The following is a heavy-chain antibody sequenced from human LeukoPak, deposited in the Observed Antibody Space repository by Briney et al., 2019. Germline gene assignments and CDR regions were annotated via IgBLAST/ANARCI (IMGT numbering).Heavy chain of an antibody. V-gene: IGHV4-30-4*02. CDR1: GGSISSGDYY. CDR3: ARDSRVVVPAAMPIYYYYYGMDV. J-gene: IGHJ6*02. D-gene: IGHD2-2*01. Sequence: PSETLSLTCTVSGGSISSGDYYWSWIRQPPGKGLEWIGYIYYSGSTYYNPSLKSRVTISVDTSKNQFSLKLSSVTAADTAVYYCARDSRVVVPAAMPIYYYYYGMDVWGQGTTVTVSS. CDR2: IYYSGST.